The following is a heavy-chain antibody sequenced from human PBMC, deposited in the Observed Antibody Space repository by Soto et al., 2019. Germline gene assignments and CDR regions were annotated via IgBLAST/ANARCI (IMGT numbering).Heavy chain of an antibody. CDR2: ISGGGDTT. CDR3: AKGRGGSGSLTPRVDF. CDR1: GFTFNNYA. D-gene: IGHD3-10*01. V-gene: IGHV3-23*01. J-gene: IGHJ4*02. Sequence: EVQLLESGGGLVQPGGSLRLSCAASGFTFNNYAMTWVRQAPGKGLEWVSAISGGGDTTSYADSVKGRFTVSRDGSKKTVALEGGRLRAEDTDLYYCAKGRGGSGSLTPRVDFWGQGTLVTVSS.